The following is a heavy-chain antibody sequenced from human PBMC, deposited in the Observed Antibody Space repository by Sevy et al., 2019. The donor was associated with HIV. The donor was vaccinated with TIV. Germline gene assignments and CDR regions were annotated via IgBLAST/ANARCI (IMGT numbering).Heavy chain of an antibody. V-gene: IGHV3-23*01. CDR2: ISGSGASA. Sequence: GGSLRLSCAASGFTFSSYAMNWVRQAPGKGLEWVSVISGSGASAYFADSVRGRLTISRDISKNTLHLQMNSLRAEDTAVYYCARSGRAYYYIDVWGKGTAVTVSS. J-gene: IGHJ6*03. CDR3: ARSGRAYYYIDV. CDR1: GFTFSSYA. D-gene: IGHD2-15*01.